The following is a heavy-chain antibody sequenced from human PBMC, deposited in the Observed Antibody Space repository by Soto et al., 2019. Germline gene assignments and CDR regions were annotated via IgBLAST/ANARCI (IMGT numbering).Heavy chain of an antibody. CDR2: ISGSGGRT. D-gene: IGHD4-4*01. CDR1: GFTFSSYA. CDR3: AKDGKPYYSNYWFAP. V-gene: IGHV3-23*01. J-gene: IGHJ5*02. Sequence: EVQLLESGGGLVQPGGSLRLSCAASGFTFSSYAMSWVRQAPGKGLEWVSAISGSGGRTYYADSVKGRFTISRDNSKNTLYLQMNSLRAEDTAVYYCAKDGKPYYSNYWFAPWGQGTLVTVSS.